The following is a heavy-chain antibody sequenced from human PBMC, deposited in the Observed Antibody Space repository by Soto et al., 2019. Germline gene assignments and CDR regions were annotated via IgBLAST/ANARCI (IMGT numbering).Heavy chain of an antibody. D-gene: IGHD6-6*01. CDR2: INHSGST. CDR1: GGSFSGYY. Sequence: SETLSLTCAVYGGSFSGYYWSWIRQPPGKGLEWIGEINHSGSTNYNPSLKSRVTISVDTSKNQFSLKLSSVTAADTAVYYCARGFYGAARRVYYFDYWGQGTLVTVSS. CDR3: ARGFYGAARRVYYFDY. V-gene: IGHV4-34*01. J-gene: IGHJ4*02.